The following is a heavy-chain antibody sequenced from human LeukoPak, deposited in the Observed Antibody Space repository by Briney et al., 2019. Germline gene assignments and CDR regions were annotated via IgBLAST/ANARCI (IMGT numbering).Heavy chain of an antibody. D-gene: IGHD3-10*02. V-gene: IGHV3-30*18. CDR3: AKSNVRGTWTTPFDY. Sequence: PGGSLRLSCAAPGFTFSSYGMHSVRQAPGKGLEWVAVISYDGSNKYYADSVKGRFTISRDNSKNTLYLQMNSLRAEDTAVYYCAKSNVRGTWTTPFDYWGQGTLVTVSS. CDR1: GFTFSSYG. CDR2: ISYDGSNK. J-gene: IGHJ4*02.